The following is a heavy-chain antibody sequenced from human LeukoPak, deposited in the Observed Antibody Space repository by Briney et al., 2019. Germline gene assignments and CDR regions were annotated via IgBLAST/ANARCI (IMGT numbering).Heavy chain of an antibody. J-gene: IGHJ4*02. D-gene: IGHD6-19*01. CDR3: ARQTVAGLDY. CDR1: GFTFNSYS. V-gene: IGHV3-23*01. Sequence: GGSLRLSCAASGFTFNSYSMNWVRQAPGKGLEWVSAISGSGGSTYYADSVKGRFTISRDNSKNTLYLQMNSLRAEDTAVYYCARQTVAGLDYWGQGTLVTVSS. CDR2: ISGSGGST.